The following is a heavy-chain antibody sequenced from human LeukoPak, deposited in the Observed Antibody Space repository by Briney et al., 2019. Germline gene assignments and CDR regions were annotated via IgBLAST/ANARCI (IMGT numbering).Heavy chain of an antibody. CDR2: IYSGGRP. CDR3: ATDGTYGQGYFDF. J-gene: IGHJ4*02. CDR1: GLTVSGKY. V-gene: IGHV3-53*01. Sequence: PGGSLRLSCAASGLTVSGKYMVWVRQAPGKRLEWVSLIYSGGRPYYADSVRGRFTISRDTSKNTLFLQMSSLRAEDTALYYCATDGTYGQGYFDFWGLGTLVTVSS. D-gene: IGHD3-10*01.